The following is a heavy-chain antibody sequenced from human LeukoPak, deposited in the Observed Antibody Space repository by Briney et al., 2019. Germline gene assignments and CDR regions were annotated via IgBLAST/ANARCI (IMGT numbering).Heavy chain of an antibody. J-gene: IGHJ4*02. CDR2: IRYDGSNK. CDR1: GFTFSSYA. Sequence: PGGSLRLSCAASGFTFSSYAMHWVRQAPGKGLEWVAFIRYDGSNKYYADSVKGRFTISRDNSKNTLYLQMNSLRAEDTAVYYCAIDYDFWSGYSPPGYWGQGTLVTVSS. CDR3: AIDYDFWSGYSPPGY. V-gene: IGHV3-30*02. D-gene: IGHD3-3*01.